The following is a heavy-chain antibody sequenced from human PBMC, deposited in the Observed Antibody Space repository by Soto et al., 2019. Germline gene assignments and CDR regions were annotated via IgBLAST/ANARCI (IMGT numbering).Heavy chain of an antibody. J-gene: IGHJ4*02. CDR3: GTTFEY. CDR2: INNDGSRT. V-gene: IGHV3-74*01. D-gene: IGHD1-26*01. Sequence: GGSLRLSCAASGLTFSSYAMNWVRQVPGEGLVWVSSINNDGSRTWYADSVRGRIAMSRDNARNLVYLQMNSLRAEDTAVYYCGTTFEYWGQGALVTVSS. CDR1: GLTFSSYA.